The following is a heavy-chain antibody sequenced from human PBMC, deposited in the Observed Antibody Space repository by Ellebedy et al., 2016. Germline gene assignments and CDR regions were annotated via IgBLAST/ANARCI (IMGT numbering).Heavy chain of an antibody. CDR1: GYTFSSHY. J-gene: IGHJ4*02. D-gene: IGHD2-21*02. V-gene: IGHV1-2*02. CDR2: INPNSGGT. CDR3: ARRASCGGDCRRGEVDN. Sequence: ASVKVSXXASGYTFSSHYLYWVRQAPGQGLEWMGWINPNSGGTNYAQKFQGRVTMTKDTSITTAYMELSSLRSDDAAVYYCARRASCGGDCRRGEVDNWGQGTLVTVSS.